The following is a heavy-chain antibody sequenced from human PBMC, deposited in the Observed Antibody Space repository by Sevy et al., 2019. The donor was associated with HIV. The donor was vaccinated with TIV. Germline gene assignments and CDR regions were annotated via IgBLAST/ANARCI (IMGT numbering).Heavy chain of an antibody. J-gene: IGHJ4*02. D-gene: IGHD3-22*01. CDR3: AREHYDDSSGYYHDQDFDY. Sequence: GGSLRLSCAASGFTFSSYSMNWVRQAPGKGLEWVSHISSSSSTIYYADSVKGRFTISRDNAKNSLYLQMNSLRDEDTAVYYCAREHYDDSSGYYHDQDFDYWGQGTLVTVSS. CDR1: GFTFSSYS. CDR2: ISSSSSTI. V-gene: IGHV3-48*02.